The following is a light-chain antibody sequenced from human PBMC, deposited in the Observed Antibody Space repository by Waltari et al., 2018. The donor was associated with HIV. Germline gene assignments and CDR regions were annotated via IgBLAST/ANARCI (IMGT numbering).Light chain of an antibody. J-gene: IGLJ2*01. CDR3: QSYDSSLTGSV. CDR1: SSNIGAGYD. CDR2: GSG. V-gene: IGLV1-40*01. Sequence: QSVLTQPPSVSGAPGQRVTISCTGSSSNIGAGYDIHSYQQLPGTAPKLLIYGSGNRPSGVPDRFSGSKSGTSASLAITGLQAEDEADYYCQSYDSSLTGSVFGGGTKLTVL.